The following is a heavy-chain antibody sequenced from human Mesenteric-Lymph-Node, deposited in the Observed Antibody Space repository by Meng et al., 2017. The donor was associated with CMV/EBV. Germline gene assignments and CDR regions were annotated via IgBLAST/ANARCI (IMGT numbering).Heavy chain of an antibody. J-gene: IGHJ4*02. V-gene: IGHV3-38*03. Sequence: ESLKISCAASGFTVSSNEMSWVRQAPGKGLEWVSSISGGSTYYVDSRKGRFTISRDNAKNSLYLQMDSLRAEDTALYHCARRGTTGYYFDSWGPGTLVTVSS. CDR3: ARRGTTGYYFDS. D-gene: IGHD2-8*02. CDR1: GFTVSSNE. CDR2: ISGGST.